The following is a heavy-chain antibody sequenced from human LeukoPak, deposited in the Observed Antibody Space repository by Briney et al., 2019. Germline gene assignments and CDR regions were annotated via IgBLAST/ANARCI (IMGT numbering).Heavy chain of an antibody. D-gene: IGHD3-22*01. V-gene: IGHV3-23*01. CDR3: ASRRSGNYFATFDY. CDR1: GFTFTNYA. Sequence: GSLRLSCAASGFTFTNYAMNWVRQAPGKGLEWVSTVSGPGDTTYYADSVEGRFTISRDNSKNTVYLQMNSLRAEDSAVYYCASRRSGNYFATFDYWGQGTLVTVSS. J-gene: IGHJ4*02. CDR2: VSGPGDTT.